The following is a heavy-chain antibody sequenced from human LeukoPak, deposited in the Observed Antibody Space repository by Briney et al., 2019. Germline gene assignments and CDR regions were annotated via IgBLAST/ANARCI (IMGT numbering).Heavy chain of an antibody. CDR1: GGSISSYY. Sequence: SETLSLTCSVSGGSISSYYWSWIRQPPGKGLEWIGYIYYSGSTYYTPSLKSRVTISVDTSKNQFSLKLSSVTAADTAVYYCARRVVVTAHFDYWGQGTLVTVSS. CDR3: ARRVVVTAHFDY. V-gene: IGHV4-59*08. D-gene: IGHD2-21*02. CDR2: IYYSGST. J-gene: IGHJ4*02.